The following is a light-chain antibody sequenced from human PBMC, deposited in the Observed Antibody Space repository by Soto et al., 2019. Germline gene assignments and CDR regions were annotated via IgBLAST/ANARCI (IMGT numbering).Light chain of an antibody. CDR1: QSVSNNY. Sequence: PGTLSLSPGDRATLYCRASQSVSNNYLAWYQQKPGQAPRLLIYGASNRATGIPSRFSGSGSGTEFTLTISSLQPDDFATYYCQQYNSYPLTFGKGTKVDIK. CDR2: GAS. V-gene: IGKV3-20*01. J-gene: IGKJ1*01. CDR3: QQYNSYPLT.